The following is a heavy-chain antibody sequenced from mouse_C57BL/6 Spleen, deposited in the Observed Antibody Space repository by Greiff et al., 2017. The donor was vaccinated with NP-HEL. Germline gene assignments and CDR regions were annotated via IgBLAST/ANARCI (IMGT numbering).Heavy chain of an antibody. CDR3: ARYSPLDY. CDR1: GFTLTAYY. J-gene: IGHJ2*01. CDR2: IRNTSPCYTT. Sequence: EVKLQESGGGLVHPGGSLSLSCAASGFTLTAYYPITSPTHPFHSLDFLFFIRNTSPCYTTEYSASVKGRFTISRDNSQSILYLQMNALRAEDSATYYCARYSPLDYWGQGTTLTVSS. V-gene: IGHV7-3*01.